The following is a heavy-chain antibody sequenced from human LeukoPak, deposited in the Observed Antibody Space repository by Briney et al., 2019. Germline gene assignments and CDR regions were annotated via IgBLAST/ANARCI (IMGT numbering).Heavy chain of an antibody. V-gene: IGHV3-7*01. J-gene: IGHJ4*02. D-gene: IGHD6-13*01. CDR1: GFTFSSYW. Sequence: PGGSLRLSCAASGFTFSSYWMSWVRQAPGKGLEWVANIKQDGSEKYYVDSVKGRFTISRDNAKNSLYLQMNSLRAEDTAVYYCARGDFVAAGPFDYWGQGTLVTVSS. CDR2: IKQDGSEK. CDR3: ARGDFVAAGPFDY.